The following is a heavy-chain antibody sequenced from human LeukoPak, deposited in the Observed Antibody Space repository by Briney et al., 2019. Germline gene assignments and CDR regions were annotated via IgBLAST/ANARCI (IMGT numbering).Heavy chain of an antibody. J-gene: IGHJ4*02. CDR2: ISGSGGST. D-gene: IGHD5-18*01. CDR3: ALDSYGLTFDY. V-gene: IGHV3-23*01. Sequence: GGSLRLSCAASGFTFSSYATSWVRQAPGKGLEWVSAISGSGGSTYYADSVKGRFTISRDNSKNTLYLQMNSLRAEDTAVYYCALDSYGLTFDYWGQGTLVTVSS. CDR1: GFTFSSYA.